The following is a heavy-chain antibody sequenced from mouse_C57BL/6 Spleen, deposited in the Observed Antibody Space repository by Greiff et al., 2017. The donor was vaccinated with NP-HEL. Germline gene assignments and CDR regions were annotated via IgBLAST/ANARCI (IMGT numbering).Heavy chain of an antibody. V-gene: IGHV1-80*01. CDR2: IYPGSGNT. Sequence: QVQLQQSGAELVKPGASVKISCKASGYAFSSYWMNWVKQRPGKGLEWIGQIYPGSGNTYYNEKFKGKATLTAEKSSSTAYMQLSSLTSEDSAVYFCARSPYYSNSYYYAMDYWGQGTSVTVSS. CDR1: GYAFSSYW. J-gene: IGHJ4*01. CDR3: ARSPYYSNSYYYAMDY. D-gene: IGHD2-5*01.